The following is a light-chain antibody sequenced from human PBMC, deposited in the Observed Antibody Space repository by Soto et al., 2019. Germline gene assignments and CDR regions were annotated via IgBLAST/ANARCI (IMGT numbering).Light chain of an antibody. V-gene: IGKV3D-15*01. CDR2: DTS. CDR1: QSVSIK. CDR3: KQYNNWPLT. J-gene: IGKJ5*01. Sequence: EIVMTQSPATLSVSPGERATLSCRASQSVSIKLAWYQQRPGQAPRLLIYDTSTRATGIPDRFSGSGSGTDFTLTISRLEPEYFAVYYCKQYNNWPLTFGQGTRLEIK.